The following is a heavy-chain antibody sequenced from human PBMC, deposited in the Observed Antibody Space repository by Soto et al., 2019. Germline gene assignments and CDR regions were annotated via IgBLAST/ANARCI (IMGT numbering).Heavy chain of an antibody. Sequence: GGSLRLSCAASGFTFDSCAMSWVRQAPGKGLEWILGISGSGGSTYYADSVKGRFTISRDNSKNTVYLQMNSLRADDTAVYYCAKGKTSGWYYFDFWGQGTLVTVSS. CDR1: GFTFDSCA. V-gene: IGHV3-23*01. J-gene: IGHJ4*02. D-gene: IGHD6-19*01. CDR2: ISGSGGST. CDR3: AKGKTSGWYYFDF.